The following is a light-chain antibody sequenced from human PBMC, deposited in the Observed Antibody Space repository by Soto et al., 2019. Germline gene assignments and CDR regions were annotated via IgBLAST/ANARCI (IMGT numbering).Light chain of an antibody. CDR3: QQYNNWPPIT. J-gene: IGKJ5*01. V-gene: IGKV3-15*01. CDR2: GAS. Sequence: EIVMTQSPVTLSVSPGERATLSCRASQSVSSNLAWYQQKPGQAPRLLIYGASTRATGIPARFSGSGSETEFTLAISSLQSEDFAVYYCQQYNNWPPITFDQGTRLEIK. CDR1: QSVSSN.